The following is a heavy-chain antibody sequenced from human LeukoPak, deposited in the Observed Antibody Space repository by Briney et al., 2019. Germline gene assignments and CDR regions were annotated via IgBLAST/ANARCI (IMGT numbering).Heavy chain of an antibody. J-gene: IGHJ3*02. Sequence: ASVKVSCTASGYTFTGYYMHWVRQAPGQGLEWMGIINPSGGSTSYAQKFQGRVTMTRDMSTSTVYMELSSLRSEDTAVYYCARVLWFGELGAFDIWGQGTMVTVSS. D-gene: IGHD3-10*01. V-gene: IGHV1-46*01. CDR1: GYTFTGYY. CDR2: INPSGGST. CDR3: ARVLWFGELGAFDI.